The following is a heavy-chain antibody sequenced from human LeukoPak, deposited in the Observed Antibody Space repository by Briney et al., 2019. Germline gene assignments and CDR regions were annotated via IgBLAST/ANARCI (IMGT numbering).Heavy chain of an antibody. CDR2: INPSGRT. D-gene: IGHD5-24*01. Sequence: SETLSLTCGVSGRSFGAYYWTWVRQPPGKGLEWIGEINPSGRTNYNPSLKSRVTMSVDTTKNQFSLSLSSVIAADTAVYYCARGGRCLQLRRESYYYLDVWGKGTTVTVSS. V-gene: IGHV4-34*01. CDR1: GRSFGAYY. J-gene: IGHJ6*03. CDR3: ARGGRCLQLRRESYYYLDV.